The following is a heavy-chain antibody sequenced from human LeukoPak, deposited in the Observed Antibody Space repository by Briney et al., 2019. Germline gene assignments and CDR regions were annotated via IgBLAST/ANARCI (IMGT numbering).Heavy chain of an antibody. D-gene: IGHD5-24*01. J-gene: IGHJ6*03. CDR2: IKQDGSEK. CDR1: GFTFSSYS. Sequence: GGSLRLSCAASGFTFSSYSMSWVRQAPGKGLEWVANIKQDGSEKYYVDSVKGRFTISRDNAKNSLYLQMNSLRAEDTAVYYCARDVLMATIGDYYYYMDVWGKGTTVTVSS. V-gene: IGHV3-7*01. CDR3: ARDVLMATIGDYYYYMDV.